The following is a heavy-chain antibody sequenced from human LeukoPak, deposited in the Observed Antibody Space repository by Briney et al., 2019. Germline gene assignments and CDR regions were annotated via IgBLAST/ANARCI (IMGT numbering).Heavy chain of an antibody. D-gene: IGHD2-15*01. J-gene: IGHJ3*02. CDR2: IIPIFGTA. V-gene: IGHV1-69*05. Sequence: SVKVSCKASGGTFSSYAISWVRQAPGQGLEWMGRIIPIFGTANYAQKFQGRVTITTDESTSTAYMELSSLRSEDTAVYYCASLRYCSGGSCYVDAFDIWGQGTMVTVSS. CDR1: GGTFSSYA. CDR3: ASLRYCSGGSCYVDAFDI.